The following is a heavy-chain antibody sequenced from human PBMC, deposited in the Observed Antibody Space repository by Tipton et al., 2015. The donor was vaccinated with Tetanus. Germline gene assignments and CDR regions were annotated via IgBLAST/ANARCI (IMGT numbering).Heavy chain of an antibody. J-gene: IGHJ5*02. CDR1: GGSINSSDW. CDR3: ARVGLVMAARRRNWFDP. V-gene: IGHV4-4*02. D-gene: IGHD6-6*01. Sequence: TLSLTCVVSGGSINSSDWWTWVRQPPGKGLEWIGEIHHSGSTNYNPSLKSRVTISVDTSKNQFSLKLSSVTAADTAVYYCARVGLVMAARRRNWFDPWGQGTLVTVSS. CDR2: IHHSGST.